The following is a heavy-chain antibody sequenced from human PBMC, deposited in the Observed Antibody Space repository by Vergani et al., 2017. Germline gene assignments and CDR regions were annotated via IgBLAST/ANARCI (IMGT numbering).Heavy chain of an antibody. CDR3: ARTSNYYGSGKFDY. D-gene: IGHD3-10*01. V-gene: IGHV4-34*01. J-gene: IGHJ4*02. CDR1: GGSFSGYY. Sequence: QLQESGPGLVKPSETLSLTCAVHGGSFSGYYWSWIRQPPGKGLEWIGEINHSGSTNYNPSLKSRVTISVDTSKNQFSLRLSSVTAADTAVYYCARTSNYYGSGKFDYWGQGTLVTVSS. CDR2: INHSGST.